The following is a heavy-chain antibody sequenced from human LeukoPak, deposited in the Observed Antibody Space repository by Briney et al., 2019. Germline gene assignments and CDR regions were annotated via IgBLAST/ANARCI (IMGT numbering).Heavy chain of an antibody. CDR3: ARRGTSSSWAHFDY. CDR2: IKQDGSEK. CDR1: GFTFSSYW. J-gene: IGHJ4*02. V-gene: IGHV3-7*05. Sequence: GGSLRLSCAASGFTFSSYWMTWVRQARGKGLEWVAKIKQDGSEKYYVDSVKGRFTISRDNAKNSLYLQMNSLGAEDTAVYYCARRGTSSSWAHFDYWGRGTLVTVSS. D-gene: IGHD6-13*01.